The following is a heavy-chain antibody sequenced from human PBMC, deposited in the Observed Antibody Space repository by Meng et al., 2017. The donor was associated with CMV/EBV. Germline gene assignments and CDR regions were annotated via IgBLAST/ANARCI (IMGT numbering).Heavy chain of an antibody. CDR2: INPNSGGT. J-gene: IGHJ6*02. Sequence: KASGYTFTGYYMHWVRQAPGQGLEWMGWINPNSGGTNYAQKFQGRVTMTRDTSISTAYMELSRLRSDDTAVYYCARWFGESSVGMDVWGQGTMVTVSS. CDR3: ARWFGESSVGMDV. V-gene: IGHV1-2*02. CDR1: GYTFTGYY. D-gene: IGHD3-10*01.